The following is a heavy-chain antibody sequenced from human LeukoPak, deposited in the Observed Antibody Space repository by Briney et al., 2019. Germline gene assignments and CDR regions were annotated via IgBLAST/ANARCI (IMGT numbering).Heavy chain of an antibody. Sequence: GASVKVSCKASGYTFTSYDFNWVRQATGQRPEWMGRISPNSGGTSYAQKFQGRVTMTRDTSIATAYMELSSLRSDDTAVYYCARGPVGATNAFHIWGQGTLVTVSS. CDR2: ISPNSGGT. D-gene: IGHD1-26*01. V-gene: IGHV1-2*06. CDR3: ARGPVGATNAFHI. CDR1: GYTFTSYD. J-gene: IGHJ3*02.